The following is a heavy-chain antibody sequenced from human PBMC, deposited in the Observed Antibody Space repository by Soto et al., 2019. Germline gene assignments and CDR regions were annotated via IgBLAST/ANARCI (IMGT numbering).Heavy chain of an antibody. Sequence: QVPLVQSGAEVKKPGASVKVSCRASGYTFTNYGISWVRQAPGQGLEWMGWINANNGNTNYAQTLQGRVTMTTDTSTSTAYMERRSLRSDDTAVYYCARDTMTGYLQFDYWGQGTLVTVSS. D-gene: IGHD3-9*01. V-gene: IGHV1-18*01. J-gene: IGHJ4*02. CDR2: INANNGNT. CDR1: GYTFTNYG. CDR3: ARDTMTGYLQFDY.